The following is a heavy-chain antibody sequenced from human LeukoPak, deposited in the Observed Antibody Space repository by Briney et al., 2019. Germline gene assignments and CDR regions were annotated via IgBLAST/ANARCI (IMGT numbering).Heavy chain of an antibody. CDR2: IYYSGST. J-gene: IGHJ4*02. D-gene: IGHD3-10*01. Sequence: KTSETLSLTCTVSGGSISSSSYYWGWIRQPPGKGLEWIGSIYYSGSTYYNPSLKSRVTISVDTSKNQFSLKLSSVTAADTAVYYCARLGPKKRGVITEKGDYWGQGTLVTVSS. CDR3: ARLGPKKRGVITEKGDY. CDR1: GGSISSSSYY. V-gene: IGHV4-39*01.